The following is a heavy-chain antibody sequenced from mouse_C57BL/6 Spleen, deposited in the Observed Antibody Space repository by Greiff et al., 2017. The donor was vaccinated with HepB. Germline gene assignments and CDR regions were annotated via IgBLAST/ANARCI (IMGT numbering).Heavy chain of an antibody. J-gene: IGHJ1*03. CDR1: GFTFSSYA. CDR3: TRDAYYSNYGGLLYWYFDV. V-gene: IGHV5-9-1*02. CDR2: ISSGGDYI. Sequence: EVMLVESGEGLVKPGGSLKLSCAASGFTFSSYAMSWVRQTPEKRLEWVAYISSGGDYIYYADTVKGRFTISRDNARNTLYLQMSSLKSEDTAMYYCTRDAYYSNYGGLLYWYFDVWGTGTTVTVSS. D-gene: IGHD2-5*01.